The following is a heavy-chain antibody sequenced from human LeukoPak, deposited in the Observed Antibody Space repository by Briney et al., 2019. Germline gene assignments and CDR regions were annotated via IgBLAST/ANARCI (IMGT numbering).Heavy chain of an antibody. Sequence: QPGGSLRLSCAASGFTFSSCGMSWVRQAPGKGLEWVSTISGSGGRTYYADSVKGRFTISRDNSKNTLYLQMNSLRAEDTAVYYCAKSPADYGDDLFGCWGQGTLVTVSS. V-gene: IGHV3-23*01. D-gene: IGHD4-17*01. CDR1: GFTFSSCG. CDR3: AKSPADYGDDLFGC. CDR2: ISGSGGRT. J-gene: IGHJ4*02.